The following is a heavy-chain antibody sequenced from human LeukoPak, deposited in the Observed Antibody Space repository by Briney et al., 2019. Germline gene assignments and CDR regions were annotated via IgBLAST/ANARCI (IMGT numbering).Heavy chain of an antibody. D-gene: IGHD5-18*01. Sequence: ASVKVSCKASGYTFTSYYMHWVRQAPGQGLEWMGIINPSGGSTRYAHKIQGRVTMTRDTSTSTVYMELSSLRSEDTAVYYCATHTDPDYYFDYWGQGTLVTVSS. CDR1: GYTFTSYY. CDR3: ATHTDPDYYFDY. CDR2: INPSGGST. V-gene: IGHV1-46*01. J-gene: IGHJ4*02.